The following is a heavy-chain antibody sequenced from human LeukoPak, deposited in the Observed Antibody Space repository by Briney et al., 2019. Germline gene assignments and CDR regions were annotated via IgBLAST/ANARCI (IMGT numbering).Heavy chain of an antibody. CDR3: ARVGDGWELLNGAFDI. V-gene: IGHV3-74*01. J-gene: IGHJ3*02. D-gene: IGHD1-26*01. CDR1: AFTFSDYW. CDR2: INSDGSST. Sequence: GGSLRLSCAASAFTFSDYWMNWVRQAPGKGLVWVSRINSDGSSTSYADSVKGRFTISRDNAKNTLYLQMNSLRAEDTAVYYCARVGDGWELLNGAFDIWGQGTMVTVSS.